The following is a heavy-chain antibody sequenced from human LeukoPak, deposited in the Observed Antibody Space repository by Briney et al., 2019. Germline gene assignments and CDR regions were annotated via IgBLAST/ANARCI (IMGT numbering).Heavy chain of an antibody. Sequence: KPSETLSLTCTVSGGSISSSSYYWGWIRQPPGKGLEWIGSIYYSGSTYYNPSLKSRVTISVDTSKNQFSLKLSSVTAADTAVYYCAREKGAAAGHFDYWGQGTLVTGSS. CDR2: IYYSGST. CDR1: GGSISSSSYY. V-gene: IGHV4-39*02. CDR3: AREKGAAAGHFDY. J-gene: IGHJ4*02. D-gene: IGHD6-13*01.